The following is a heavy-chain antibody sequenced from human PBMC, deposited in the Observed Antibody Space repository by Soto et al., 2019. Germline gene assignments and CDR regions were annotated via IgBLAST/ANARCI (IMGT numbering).Heavy chain of an antibody. Sequence: GGSLRLSCAASGFTFSSYSMNWVRQAPGKGLEWVSYISSSSSTIYYADSVKGRFTISRDNAKNSLYLQMNSLRDEDTAVYYCARDPAAAGNYYYYGMDVWGQGTTVTVSS. CDR1: GFTFSSYS. D-gene: IGHD6-13*01. V-gene: IGHV3-48*02. CDR2: ISSSSSTI. J-gene: IGHJ6*02. CDR3: ARDPAAAGNYYYYGMDV.